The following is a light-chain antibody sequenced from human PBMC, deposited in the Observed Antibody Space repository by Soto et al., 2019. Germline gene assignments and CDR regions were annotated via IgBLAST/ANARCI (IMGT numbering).Light chain of an antibody. CDR2: DVT. V-gene: IGLV2-14*03. Sequence: QSVLTQPASVSGSPGQSITISCTGTSSDIGAYNHVSWYQQHPGKAPKLIIFDVTHRPSGVSNRFSGSKSTNTASLTISGLQSEDEADYYCASHTVRSTLIFGGGTKVTVL. J-gene: IGLJ2*01. CDR3: ASHTVRSTLI. CDR1: SSDIGAYNH.